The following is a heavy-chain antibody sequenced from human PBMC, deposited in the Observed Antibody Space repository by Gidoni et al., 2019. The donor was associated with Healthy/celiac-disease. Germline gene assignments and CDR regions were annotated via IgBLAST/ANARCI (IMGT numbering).Heavy chain of an antibody. CDR2: ISGSGGST. J-gene: IGHJ2*01. V-gene: IGHV3-23*01. D-gene: IGHD6-19*01. CDR3: AKTRIAVAGTGWYFDL. Sequence: EVQLLESGGGLVQPGGSLSLSCAASGFTFSSYAMSWVRPAPGKGLEWVSAISGSGGSTYYADSVKGRFTISRDNSKNTLYLQMNSLRAEDTAVYYCAKTRIAVAGTGWYFDLWGRGTLVTVSS. CDR1: GFTFSSYA.